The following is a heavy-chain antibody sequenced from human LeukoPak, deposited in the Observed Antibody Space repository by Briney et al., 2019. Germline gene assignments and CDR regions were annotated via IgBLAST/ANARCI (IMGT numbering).Heavy chain of an antibody. V-gene: IGHV3-73*01. CDR3: TSPNDYGDAGGFDF. CDR2: IRSKANSYAT. J-gene: IGHJ4*02. CDR1: GFTFSSSA. D-gene: IGHD4-17*01. Sequence: GGSLRLSCAASGFTFSSSAVHWVRQASGKGLEWVGRIRSKANSYATAYVESVKGRFTISRDDSKNTAYLQMNSLKTEDTAMYHCTSPNDYGDAGGFDFWGQGTLVTVSS.